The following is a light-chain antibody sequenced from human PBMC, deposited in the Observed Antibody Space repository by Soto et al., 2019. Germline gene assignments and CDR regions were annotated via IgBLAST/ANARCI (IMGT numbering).Light chain of an antibody. CDR1: QSISSW. CDR2: DAS. Sequence: DLQMTPSPSTLSASVGDRVTITCRASQSISSWLAWYQQKPGKAPKLLIYDASSLESGVPLRFSGSGSGTDFTLTISSLQPDDFATYYCQEYSSYSTFGGGTKVDIK. V-gene: IGKV1-5*01. J-gene: IGKJ4*01. CDR3: QEYSSYST.